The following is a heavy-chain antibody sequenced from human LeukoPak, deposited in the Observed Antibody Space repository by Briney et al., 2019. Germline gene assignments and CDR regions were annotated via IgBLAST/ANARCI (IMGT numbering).Heavy chain of an antibody. V-gene: IGHV5-51*01. J-gene: IGHJ6*02. CDR3: ARLRYSSSWYKISIVYYYYGMDV. D-gene: IGHD6-13*01. Sequence: GESLKISCKGSGYSFTSYWIGWVRQMPGKGLEWMGIIYPGDSDTRYSPSFQGQVTISADKSISTAYLQWSSLKASDTAMYYCARLRYSSSWYKISIVYYYYGMDVWGQGTTVTVSS. CDR2: IYPGDSDT. CDR1: GYSFTSYW.